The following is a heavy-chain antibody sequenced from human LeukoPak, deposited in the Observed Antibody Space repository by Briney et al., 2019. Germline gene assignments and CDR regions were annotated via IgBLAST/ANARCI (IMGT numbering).Heavy chain of an antibody. V-gene: IGHV3-30*04. J-gene: IGHJ5*02. CDR1: GFTFSSYA. CDR2: ISYDGSNK. D-gene: IGHD3-3*01. Sequence: GGSLRLSCAASGFTFSSYAMHWVRQAPGKGLEWVAVISYDGSNKYYADSVKGRFTISRDNSKNTLYLQMNSLRAEDTAVYYCARGPGAGGYYDFWSGYYNGWFDPWGQGTLVTVSS. CDR3: ARGPGAGGYYDFWSGYYNGWFDP.